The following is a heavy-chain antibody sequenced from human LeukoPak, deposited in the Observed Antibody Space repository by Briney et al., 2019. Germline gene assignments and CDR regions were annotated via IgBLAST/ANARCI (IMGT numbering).Heavy chain of an antibody. CDR3: ARDGMTTNFIDY. V-gene: IGHV3-21*01. D-gene: IGHD4-17*01. CDR1: RFTFSSYS. Sequence: GGSLRLSCAASRFTFSSYSMNWVRQAPGKGLEWVSSIGSSSSYIYYADSVKGRFTISRDNAKNSLYLQMNSLRAEDTAVYYCARDGMTTNFIDYWGQGTLVTVSS. J-gene: IGHJ4*02. CDR2: IGSSSSYI.